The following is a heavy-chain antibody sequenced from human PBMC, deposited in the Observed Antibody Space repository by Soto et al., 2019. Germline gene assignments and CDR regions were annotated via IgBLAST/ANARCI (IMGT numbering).Heavy chain of an antibody. Sequence: SETLSLTCTVSGGSISSGGYDWSWIRQHPGKGLEWIGYIYYSGSTYYNPSLKTRVTISVDTSKNQFSLKLSSVTAADTAVYYCARGRNVLRFLEWSNWFDPWGQGTLVTVSS. CDR1: GGSISSGGYD. CDR3: ARGRNVLRFLEWSNWFDP. J-gene: IGHJ5*02. D-gene: IGHD3-3*01. V-gene: IGHV4-31*03. CDR2: IYYSGST.